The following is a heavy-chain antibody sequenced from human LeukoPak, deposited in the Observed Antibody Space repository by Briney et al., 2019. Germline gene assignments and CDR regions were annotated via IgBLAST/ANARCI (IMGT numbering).Heavy chain of an antibody. V-gene: IGHV4-30-2*01. Sequence: SETLSLTCAVSGGSISSGGYSWSWIRQPPGKGLEWIGYIYHSGSTYYNPSLKSRVTISVDRSKNQFSLKLSSVTAADTAVYYCAREDLGYCSGGSCYEYAFDIWGQGTMVTVSS. J-gene: IGHJ3*02. CDR3: AREDLGYCSGGSCYEYAFDI. CDR1: GGSISSGGYS. D-gene: IGHD2-15*01. CDR2: IYHSGST.